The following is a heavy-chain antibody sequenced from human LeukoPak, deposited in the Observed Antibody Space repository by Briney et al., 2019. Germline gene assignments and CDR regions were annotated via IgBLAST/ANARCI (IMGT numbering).Heavy chain of an antibody. V-gene: IGHV4-59*01. CDR3: ARGSTGGYGDF. Sequence: SETLSLTCAVYGGSFSGYYWSWIRQPPGKGLEWIGYIYYSGSTNYNPSLKSRVTISVDTSKNQFSLKLSSVTAADTAVYYCARGSTGGYGDFWGQGTLVTVSS. CDR1: GGSFSGYY. D-gene: IGHD2-8*02. J-gene: IGHJ4*02. CDR2: IYYSGST.